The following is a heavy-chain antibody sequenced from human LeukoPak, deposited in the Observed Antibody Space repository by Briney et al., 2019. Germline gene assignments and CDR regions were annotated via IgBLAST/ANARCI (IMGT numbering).Heavy chain of an antibody. J-gene: IGHJ2*01. D-gene: IGHD3-22*01. CDR2: INPSGGST. V-gene: IGHV1-46*01. Sequence: ASVKVSCKASGYTFTSYYMHWVRQAPGQGLEWMGIINPSGGSTSYAQKFQGRVTMTRDTSTSTVYMELSSLRSEDTAVYYCARDYYDSSGYYYSPYWYFDLWGRGTLVTVSS. CDR1: GYTFTSYY. CDR3: ARDYYDSSGYYYSPYWYFDL.